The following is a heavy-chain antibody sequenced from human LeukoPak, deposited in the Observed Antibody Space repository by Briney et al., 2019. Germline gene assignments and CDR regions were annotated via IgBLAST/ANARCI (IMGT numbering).Heavy chain of an antibody. D-gene: IGHD3-22*01. CDR2: IYYSGST. CDR1: GGSISGYY. Sequence: KASETLSLTCTVSGGSISGYYWTWIRQPPGKGLEWIGYIYYSGSTNYNPSLRSRVTISVDTSKNQFSLRLSSVTSADTALYYCARENSYYDSSGYYYGSGYFDYWGQGTLVTVSS. CDR3: ARENSYYDSSGYYYGSGYFDY. J-gene: IGHJ4*02. V-gene: IGHV4-59*01.